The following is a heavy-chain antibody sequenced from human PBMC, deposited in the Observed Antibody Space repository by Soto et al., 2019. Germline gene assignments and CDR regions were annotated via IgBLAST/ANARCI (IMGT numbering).Heavy chain of an antibody. V-gene: IGHV1-69*02. Sequence: QVQLVQSGAEVKKPGSSVKVSCKASGGTFSSYTISWVRQAPGQGLEWMGRIIPILGIANYAQKFQGRVTITADKSTRTAYMELSSLRSEDTAVYYCAAVVVPADRGVTDAFDIWGQGTMVTVSS. CDR3: AAVVVPADRGVTDAFDI. CDR1: GGTFSSYT. D-gene: IGHD2-2*01. J-gene: IGHJ3*02. CDR2: IIPILGIA.